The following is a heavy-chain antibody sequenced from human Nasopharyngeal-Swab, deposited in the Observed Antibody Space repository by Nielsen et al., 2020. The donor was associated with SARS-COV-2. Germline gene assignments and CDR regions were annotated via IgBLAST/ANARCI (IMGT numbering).Heavy chain of an antibody. CDR1: GFTFSDYY. V-gene: IGHV3-11*06. Sequence: GGSLRLSCAASGFTFSDYYMSWIRHAPGKGLEWVSYISSSSSYTNYAGSVKGRFTISRDNAKNSLYLQMNSLRAEDTAVYYCARTGGVLRFLEWLPNWFDPWGQGTLVTVSS. CDR2: ISSSSSYT. CDR3: ARTGGVLRFLEWLPNWFDP. D-gene: IGHD3-3*01. J-gene: IGHJ5*02.